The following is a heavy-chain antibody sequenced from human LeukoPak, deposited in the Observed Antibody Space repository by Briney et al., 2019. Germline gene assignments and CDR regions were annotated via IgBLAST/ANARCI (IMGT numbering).Heavy chain of an antibody. CDR1: GFTFSDYY. J-gene: IGHJ6*03. D-gene: IGHD3-16*01. CDR2: ISSSGSTI. Sequence: GGSLALSCAASGFTFSDYYMSWIRQAPGKGLEWVSYISSSGSTIYYADSVKGRFTISRDNSKNSLYLQMNSLRAEDTAVYHCARAAWGSGHYYYYMDVWGIGTTVTVSS. CDR3: ARAAWGSGHYYYYMDV. V-gene: IGHV3-11*04.